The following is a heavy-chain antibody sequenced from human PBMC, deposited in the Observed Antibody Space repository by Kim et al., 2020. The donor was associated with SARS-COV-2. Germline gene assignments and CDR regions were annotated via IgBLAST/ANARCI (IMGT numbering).Heavy chain of an antibody. CDR3: GGSGWYYAVVNYYYGMDV. J-gene: IGHJ6*02. V-gene: IGHV1-69*06. Sequence: SVKVSCKASGGTFSSYAISWVRQAPGQGLEWMGGIIPIFGTANYAQKFQGRVTITADKSTSTAYMELSSLRSEDTAVYYCGGSGWYYAVVNYYYGMDVWGQGTTVTVSS. CDR1: GGTFSSYA. D-gene: IGHD6-19*01. CDR2: IIPIFGTA.